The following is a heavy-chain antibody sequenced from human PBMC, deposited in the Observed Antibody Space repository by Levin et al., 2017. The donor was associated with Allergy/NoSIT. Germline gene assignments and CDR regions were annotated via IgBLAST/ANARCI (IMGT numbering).Heavy chain of an antibody. CDR3: AREWDTPGAFDI. Sequence: ASVKVSCKASGYTFTSYGISWVRQAPGQGLEWMGWISAYNGNTNYAQKLQGRVTMTTDTSTSTAYMELSRLRSDDTAVYYCAREWDTPGAFDIWGQGTMVTVSS. V-gene: IGHV1-18*01. D-gene: IGHD1-26*01. J-gene: IGHJ3*02. CDR1: GYTFTSYG. CDR2: ISAYNGNT.